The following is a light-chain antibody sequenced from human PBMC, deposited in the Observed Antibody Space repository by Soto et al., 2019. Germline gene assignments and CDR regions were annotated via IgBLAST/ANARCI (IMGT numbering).Light chain of an antibody. Sequence: EIVLTQSPGTLSLSPGERATLSCRASQSVSSSYLAWHQQKPGHAPRLLIYDDSSRATGIPDRFSGSGSGTDFTLTISRLEPEDLAVYYCQQYGSSSYTFGQGTKLEIK. J-gene: IGKJ2*01. CDR3: QQYGSSSYT. CDR2: DDS. CDR1: QSVSSSY. V-gene: IGKV3-20*01.